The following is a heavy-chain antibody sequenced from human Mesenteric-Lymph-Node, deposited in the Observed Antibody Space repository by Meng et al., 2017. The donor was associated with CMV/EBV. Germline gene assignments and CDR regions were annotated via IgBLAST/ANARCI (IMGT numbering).Heavy chain of an antibody. J-gene: IGHJ6*02. CDR3: ARFGSGGPPYYFALDV. CDR2: IGNRGVSI. D-gene: IGHD2-15*01. Sequence: GESLKISCTTSGFTSSDYFMSWLRQAPGKGLEWLAYIGNRGVSIYYADSVRGRFTISRDNAKNSLFLQMNSLRDEDTAVYYCARFGSGGPPYYFALDVWGQGTTVTVSS. V-gene: IGHV3-11*04. CDR1: GFTSSDYF.